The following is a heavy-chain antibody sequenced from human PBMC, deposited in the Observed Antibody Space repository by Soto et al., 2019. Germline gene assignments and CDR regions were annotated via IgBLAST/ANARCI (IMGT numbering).Heavy chain of an antibody. CDR2: IADDGDKK. J-gene: IGHJ5*02. CDR3: AKDLDASAWNLGGWFAP. V-gene: IGHV3-30*18. CDR1: GFTFSGFG. D-gene: IGHD3-16*01. Sequence: PGGSLRLSCAASGFTFSGFGMHWVRQAPGKGLEWMAVIADDGDKKYYASSVKGRFIISRDNSRSTVYLDMNSLRPEDTAVYFCAKDLDASAWNLGGWFAPWGQGTQVTVSS.